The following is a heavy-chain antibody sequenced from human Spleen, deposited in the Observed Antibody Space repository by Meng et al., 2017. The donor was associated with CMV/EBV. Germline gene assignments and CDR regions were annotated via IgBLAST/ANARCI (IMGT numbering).Heavy chain of an antibody. J-gene: IGHJ6*02. D-gene: IGHD3-3*01. CDR1: GFTFSSYG. CDR2: KRHDGNNQ. V-gene: IGHV3-30*02. CDR3: AKDLAFGYYVFSV. Sequence: GESLKISCAASGFTFSSYGMHWVRQAPGKGLEWVAFKRHDGNNQYYTDSVKGRFTISRDNSKNTLYLQMNSLRAEDTAVYYCAKDLAFGYYVFSVWGQGTTVTVSS.